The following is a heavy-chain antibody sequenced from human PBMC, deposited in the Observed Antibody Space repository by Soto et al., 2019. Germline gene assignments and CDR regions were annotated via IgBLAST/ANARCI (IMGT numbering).Heavy chain of an antibody. Sequence: QVQLVQSGAEVKKPGASVKVSCKASGYTITSYYMHWVRQAPGQGLEWMAIINPSGGRTSYAQKFQGRVTMTRDTSTSTVHMELSSLRSEDTAVYYCATAIFSGQGYCSGGSCYSGTYWGQGTLVTVSS. D-gene: IGHD2-15*01. V-gene: IGHV1-46*01. CDR1: GYTITSYY. J-gene: IGHJ4*02. CDR2: INPSGGRT. CDR3: ATAIFSGQGYCSGGSCYSGTY.